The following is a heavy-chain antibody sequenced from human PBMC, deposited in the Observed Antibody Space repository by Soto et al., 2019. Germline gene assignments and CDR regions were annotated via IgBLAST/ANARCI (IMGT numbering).Heavy chain of an antibody. CDR1: GGTLSGYY. CDR3: ARGKDVRAEIYNWFDP. V-gene: IGHV1-2*02. J-gene: IGHJ5*02. D-gene: IGHD3-16*01. Sequence: ASVKVSCKASGGTLSGYYMHWARQAPGQGLEWMGWINPNSGGTNYAQKFEARVTMTRDTSISTVYMELRRLRSDDTAVYFCARGKDVRAEIYNWFDPWGQGTQVTVSS. CDR2: INPNSGGT.